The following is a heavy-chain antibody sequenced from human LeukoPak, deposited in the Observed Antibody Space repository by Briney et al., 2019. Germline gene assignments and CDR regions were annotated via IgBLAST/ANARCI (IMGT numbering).Heavy chain of an antibody. Sequence: GASVKVSCKASGYTFTSYGISWVRQAPGQGLERMGWISAYNGNTNYAQKLQGRVTMTTDTSTSTAYMELRSLRSDDTAVYYCARWDILTGYYPSLDYWGQGTLVTVSS. CDR3: ARWDILTGYYPSLDY. CDR2: ISAYNGNT. CDR1: GYTFTSYG. V-gene: IGHV1-18*01. J-gene: IGHJ4*02. D-gene: IGHD3-9*01.